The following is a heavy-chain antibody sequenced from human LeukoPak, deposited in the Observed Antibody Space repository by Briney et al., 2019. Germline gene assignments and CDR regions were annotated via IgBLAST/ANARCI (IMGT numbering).Heavy chain of an antibody. Sequence: PGGSLSLSCAASGFTFSDYYMSWIRQAPGKGLEWVSYISSSGSTIYYADSVKGRFTISRDNAKNSLYLQMNSLRAEDTAVYYCASQVVVPALYYFDYWGQGTLVTVSS. CDR3: ASQVVVPALYYFDY. V-gene: IGHV3-11*01. J-gene: IGHJ4*02. CDR2: ISSSGSTI. D-gene: IGHD2-2*01. CDR1: GFTFSDYY.